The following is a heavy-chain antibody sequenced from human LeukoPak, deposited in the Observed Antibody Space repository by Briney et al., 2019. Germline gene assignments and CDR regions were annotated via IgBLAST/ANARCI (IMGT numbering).Heavy chain of an antibody. J-gene: IGHJ4*02. V-gene: IGHV5-51*01. CDR3: ALGYCSSTSCYRFDY. CDR1: GYSFTSYW. D-gene: IGHD2-2*01. Sequence: GESLKISCKGSGYSFTSYWIGWVRQMPGKGLEWMGIIYPGDSDTRYSPSFQGQVTISADKSISTAYLHWSSLKASDTAMYYCALGYCSSTSCYRFDYWGQGTLVTVSS. CDR2: IYPGDSDT.